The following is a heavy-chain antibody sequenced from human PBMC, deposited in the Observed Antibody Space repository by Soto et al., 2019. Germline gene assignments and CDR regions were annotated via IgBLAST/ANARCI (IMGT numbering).Heavy chain of an antibody. CDR3: ARQASGYYYGWVDP. D-gene: IGHD3-22*01. Sequence: QLLLQESGPGLVKPSETLSLTCTVSGGSILDSTYYWAWIRQSPGKGLEWIGTIFYSGGTFYTPSRKSRVTMSVDTSNTQFSLNLSSVTAADTAVYYCARQASGYYYGWVDPWGQGTLVTVSS. J-gene: IGHJ5*02. CDR2: IFYSGGT. CDR1: GGSILDSTYY. V-gene: IGHV4-39*01.